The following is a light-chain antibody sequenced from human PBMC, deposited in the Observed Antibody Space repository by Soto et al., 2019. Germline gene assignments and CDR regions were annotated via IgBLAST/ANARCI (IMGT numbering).Light chain of an antibody. CDR2: EVN. V-gene: IGLV2-8*01. CDR3: XXXXXXXNV. J-gene: IGLJ1*01. Sequence: QSALTQPPSASGSPGQSVAISCTVTSSDVGGYNYVSWYQQHPGKAPKLMIYEVNKRPSGVPDRFSGSKSGNTASLTVSGLQAEDEADXXXXXXXXXXNVXGTGTKVTVL. CDR1: SSDVGGYNY.